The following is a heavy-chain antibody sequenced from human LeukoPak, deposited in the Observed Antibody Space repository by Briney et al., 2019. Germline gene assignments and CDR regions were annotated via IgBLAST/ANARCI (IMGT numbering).Heavy chain of an antibody. J-gene: IGHJ4*02. CDR1: GFTFSDYG. Sequence: GGSLRLSCAASGFTFSDYGMHWVRQAPGKGLEWVANIKQDGSEKYYVDSVKGRFTISRDNAKNSLYLQMNSLRAEDTAVYYCARADWFLNYWGQGTLVTVSS. CDR2: IKQDGSEK. V-gene: IGHV3-7*01. CDR3: ARADWFLNY. D-gene: IGHD3-9*01.